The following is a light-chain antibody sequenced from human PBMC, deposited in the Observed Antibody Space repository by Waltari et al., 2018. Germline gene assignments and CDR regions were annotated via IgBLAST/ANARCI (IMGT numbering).Light chain of an antibody. J-gene: IGLJ1*01. Sequence: QSALTQPPSASGSPGQSVTISCTGTSSDVGAYKYVSWYQQHPDKAPKLIIFEVSKRPSGVPDRFSGSKSGNTASLTVSVLQADDEADYYCSSYAGSINFYVFGTGTKVSVL. CDR1: SSDVGAYKY. CDR2: EVS. V-gene: IGLV2-8*01. CDR3: SSYAGSINFYV.